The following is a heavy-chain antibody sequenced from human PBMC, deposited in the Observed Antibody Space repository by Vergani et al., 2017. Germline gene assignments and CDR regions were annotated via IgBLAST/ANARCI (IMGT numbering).Heavy chain of an antibody. CDR1: GFTFDTYT. V-gene: IGHV3-23*01. J-gene: IGHJ1*01. Sequence: EVQLLESGGGLVQPGGSRRLSCAGAGFTFDTYTMAYVRQAPGKGGEWVATISSGGGDIFYADSVKGRFTIPGDNSKNTLFLQMNSLKDEDTAVYYCTTAXGLYYLHGEYFQYWGRGTLVSVSS. CDR3: TTAXGLYYLHGEYFQY. CDR2: ISSGGGDI. D-gene: IGHD3-10*01.